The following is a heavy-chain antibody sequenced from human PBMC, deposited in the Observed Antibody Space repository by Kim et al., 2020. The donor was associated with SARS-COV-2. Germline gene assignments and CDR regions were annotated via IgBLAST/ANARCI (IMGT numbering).Heavy chain of an antibody. CDR2: INWNSGTI. V-gene: IGHV3-9*01. J-gene: IGHJ3*02. D-gene: IGHD6-19*01. Sequence: GGSLTLSCAASGFTFSYYWMHWVRQAPGKGLEWVSGINWNSGTIFYGDSVEGRFTTSRDNAKNSLYLQMNSLRVEDTALYYCVKDVGAVTGLDAFDIWGQGTMVTVSS. CDR1: GFTFSYYW. CDR3: VKDVGAVTGLDAFDI.